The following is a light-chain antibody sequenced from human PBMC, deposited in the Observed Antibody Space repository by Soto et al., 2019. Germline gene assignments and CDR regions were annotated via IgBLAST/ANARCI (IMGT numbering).Light chain of an antibody. CDR2: GAS. Sequence: EVVLTQSPATLSVSPGERVTLSCRASQSVSIKLAWYQQKPGQAPRLLIYGASSRATGIPDRFSGSGSGTDFTLTISGLEPADLGVYYCQQRHNWPITFGQGTRLEIK. CDR1: QSVSIK. V-gene: IGKV3-11*01. J-gene: IGKJ5*01. CDR3: QQRHNWPIT.